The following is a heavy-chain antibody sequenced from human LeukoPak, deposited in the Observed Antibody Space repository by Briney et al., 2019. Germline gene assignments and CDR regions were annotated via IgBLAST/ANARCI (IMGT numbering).Heavy chain of an antibody. CDR2: IWYEGSNK. V-gene: IGHV3-33*06. CDR3: AKSRLSGYYDSTWFDP. Sequence: GGSLRLSCAVSGFIFSSYGMHWVRQAPGKGLEWVAVIWYEGSNKYYADSVKGRFTISRDNSKNTLYLQMNSLRAEDTAVYYCAKSRLSGYYDSTWFDPWGQGTLVTVSS. D-gene: IGHD3-22*01. CDR1: GFIFSSYG. J-gene: IGHJ5*02.